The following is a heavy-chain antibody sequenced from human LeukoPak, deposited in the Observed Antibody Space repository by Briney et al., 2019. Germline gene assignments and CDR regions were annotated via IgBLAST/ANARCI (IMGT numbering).Heavy chain of an antibody. Sequence: PGGSLRLSCAASGFTFSIYEMNWVRQAPGKGLEWVSFISGSGSTIHSADSVKGRFTISRDNAKNSLYLQMNSLRGEDTAVYYCARGRWFDPWGQGTLVTVSS. V-gene: IGHV3-48*03. CDR1: GFTFSIYE. CDR3: ARGRWFDP. CDR2: ISGSGSTI. J-gene: IGHJ5*02.